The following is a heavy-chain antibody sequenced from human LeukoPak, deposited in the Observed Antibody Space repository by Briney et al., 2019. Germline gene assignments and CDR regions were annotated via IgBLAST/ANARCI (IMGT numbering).Heavy chain of an antibody. J-gene: IGHJ4*02. CDR1: GGSISSYY. CDR2: IYYSGST. CDR3: ARHYDILTGYPPFDY. Sequence: PSETLSLTCTVSGGSISSYYWSWIRQPPGKGLEWIGYIYYSGSTYYNPSLKSRVTISVDTSKNQFSLKLSSVTAADTAVYYCARHYDILTGYPPFDYWGQGTLVTVSS. V-gene: IGHV4-59*04. D-gene: IGHD3-9*01.